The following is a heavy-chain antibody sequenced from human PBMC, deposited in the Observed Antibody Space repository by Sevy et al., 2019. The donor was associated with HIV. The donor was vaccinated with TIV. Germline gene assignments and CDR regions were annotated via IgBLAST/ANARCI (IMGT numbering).Heavy chain of an antibody. CDR1: GFTFSSYA. CDR3: ASLSGITIFGVVWARQYYYYMDV. J-gene: IGHJ6*03. CDR2: ISYDGSNK. V-gene: IGHV3-30-3*01. Sequence: GGSLRLSCAASGFTFSSYAMHWVRQAPGKGLEWVAVISYDGSNKYYTDSVKGRFTISRDNSKNTLYLQMNDLGAGDTAVYYCASLSGITIFGVVWARQYYYYMDVWGKGTTVTVSS. D-gene: IGHD3-3*01.